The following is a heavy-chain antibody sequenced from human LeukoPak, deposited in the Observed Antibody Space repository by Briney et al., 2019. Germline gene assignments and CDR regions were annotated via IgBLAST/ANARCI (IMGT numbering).Heavy chain of an antibody. J-gene: IGHJ5*02. CDR2: IIPIFGTA. Sequence: SVKVSCKASGGTFSSYAISWVRQAPGQGLEWMGGIIPIFGTANYAQKFQGRVTITADKSTSTAYMELSSLRSEDTAVYYCARVEGIAAAGTENWFDPWGQGTLVTVSS. V-gene: IGHV1-69*06. D-gene: IGHD6-13*01. CDR1: GGTFSSYA. CDR3: ARVEGIAAAGTENWFDP.